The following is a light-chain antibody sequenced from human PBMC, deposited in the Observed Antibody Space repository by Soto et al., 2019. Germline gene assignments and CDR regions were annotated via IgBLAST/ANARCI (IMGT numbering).Light chain of an antibody. J-gene: IGKJ3*01. CDR1: QSLLHSNGYTY. V-gene: IGKV2-28*01. Sequence: DIVMTQSPLSLPATPGEPASISCRSSQSLLHSNGYTYLDWYLQKPGQSPQLLIYLGSYRASGVPVRISGSGSGTDFTLKISRVEDEDVGVYYCMQALQSPFTFGPRTKVDIK. CDR3: MQALQSPFT. CDR2: LGS.